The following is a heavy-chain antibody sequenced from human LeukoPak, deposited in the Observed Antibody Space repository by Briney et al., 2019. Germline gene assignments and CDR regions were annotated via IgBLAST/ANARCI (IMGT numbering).Heavy chain of an antibody. CDR3: VRMLKSGTYGMDV. Sequence: SRTLSLTCTVSGGSISSGDYYWSWIRQPPGRGLEWIGYVYYSGSTYYNPSLKSRVTISVDTSKNQFSLKLSSVTAADTAVYYCVRMLKSGTYGMDVWGQGTTVTVSS. J-gene: IGHJ6*02. V-gene: IGHV4-30-4*01. CDR2: VYYSGST. CDR1: GGSISSGDYY. D-gene: IGHD3-10*01.